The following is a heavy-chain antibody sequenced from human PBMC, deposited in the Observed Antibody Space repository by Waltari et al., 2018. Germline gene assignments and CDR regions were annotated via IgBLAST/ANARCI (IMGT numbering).Heavy chain of an antibody. V-gene: IGHV3-7*01. CDR2: IKQDGSEK. CDR3: ARGVGDILTGYYPWYFDY. D-gene: IGHD3-9*01. CDR1: GFTFSSSW. J-gene: IGHJ4*02. Sequence: EVQLVESGGGLVQPGGSLRLPCAASGFTFSSSWMSWVRQAPGNGLEWVANIKQDGSEKYYVDSVKGRFTISRDNAKNSLYLQMNSLRAEDTAVYYCARGVGDILTGYYPWYFDYWGQGTLVTVSS.